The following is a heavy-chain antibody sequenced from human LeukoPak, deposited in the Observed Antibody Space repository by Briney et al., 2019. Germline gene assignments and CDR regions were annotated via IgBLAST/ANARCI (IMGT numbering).Heavy chain of an antibody. J-gene: IGHJ4*02. V-gene: IGHV3-30*18. CDR2: ISYDGSDK. CDR3: AKGPDSSGYYYYVDY. Sequence: GRSLRLSCAVSGFNFSIYGMHWVRQAPGKGLEWVAVISYDGSDKYYADSVKGRFTISRDNSKSTLFLQMNSLRAEDTAVYYCAKGPDSSGYYYYVDYWGRGTLVTVSS. D-gene: IGHD3-22*01. CDR1: GFNFSIYG.